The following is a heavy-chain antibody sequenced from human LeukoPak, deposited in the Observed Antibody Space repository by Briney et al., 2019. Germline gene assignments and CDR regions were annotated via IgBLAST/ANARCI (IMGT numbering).Heavy chain of an antibody. V-gene: IGHV3-48*03. Sequence: GGSLRLSCAASGFTFSSYEMNRVRQAPGKGLEWVSYISSSGSTTYYADSVKGRFTISRDNAKNSLFLQMNGLRAEDTAVYYCARVVAVAASDSWGQGTLVTVSS. J-gene: IGHJ4*02. D-gene: IGHD6-19*01. CDR1: GFTFSSYE. CDR2: ISSSGSTT. CDR3: ARVVAVAASDS.